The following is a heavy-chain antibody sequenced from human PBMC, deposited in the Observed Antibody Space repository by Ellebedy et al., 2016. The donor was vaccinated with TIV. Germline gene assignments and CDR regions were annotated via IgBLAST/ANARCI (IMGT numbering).Heavy chain of an antibody. D-gene: IGHD1-26*01. CDR3: ARSVGATDY. Sequence: SETLSLXXTVSGASVSSGSYYWSWIRQHPGKGLEWFGFIYYSGSTNYNPSLKSRVTISVDTSKNQFSLKLSSVTAADTAVYYCARSVGATDYWGQGTLVTVSS. CDR2: IYYSGST. CDR1: GASVSSGSYY. V-gene: IGHV4-61*01. J-gene: IGHJ4*02.